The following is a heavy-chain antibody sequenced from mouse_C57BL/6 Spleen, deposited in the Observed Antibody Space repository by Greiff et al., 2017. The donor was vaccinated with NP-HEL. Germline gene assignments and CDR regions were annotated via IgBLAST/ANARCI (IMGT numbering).Heavy chain of an antibody. D-gene: IGHD1-1*01. CDR2: INYDGSST. V-gene: IGHV5-16*01. CDR3: ARASYYCGSSYVGYFDV. J-gene: IGHJ1*03. Sequence: EVQLVESEGGLVQPGSSMKLSCTASGFTFSDYYMAWVRQVPEKGLEWVANINYDGSSTYYLDSLKSRFIISRDNAKNILYLQMSSLKSEDTATYYCARASYYCGSSYVGYFDVWGTGTTVTVSS. CDR1: GFTFSDYY.